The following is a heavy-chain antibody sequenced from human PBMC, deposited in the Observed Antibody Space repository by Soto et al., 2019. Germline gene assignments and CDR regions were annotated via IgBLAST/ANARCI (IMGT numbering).Heavy chain of an antibody. CDR2: ISAYNGNT. V-gene: IGHV1-18*04. CDR1: GYTFTSYG. D-gene: IGHD2-15*01. CDR3: ARTATVVTVYGMDV. J-gene: IGHJ6*02. Sequence: ASVKVSCKASGYTFTSYGISWVRQAPGQGLEWMGWISAYNGNTNYAQKLQGRVTMTTDTSTSTAYMELRSLRSADTAVYYCARTATVVTVYGMDVWGQGTTVTVSS.